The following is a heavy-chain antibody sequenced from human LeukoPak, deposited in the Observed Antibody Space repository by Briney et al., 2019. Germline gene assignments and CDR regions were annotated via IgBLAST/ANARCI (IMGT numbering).Heavy chain of an antibody. CDR3: ATYDFWSGYHHMDV. J-gene: IGHJ6*03. V-gene: IGHV3-48*01. D-gene: IGHD3-3*01. CDR1: GFTFSSYS. Sequence: GGSLRLSCAASGFTFSSYSMNWVRQAPGKGLEWVSYISSSSITIYYADSVKGRFTISRDNSKNTLYLQMNSLRAEDTAVYYCATYDFWSGYHHMDVWGKGTTVTVSS. CDR2: ISSSSITI.